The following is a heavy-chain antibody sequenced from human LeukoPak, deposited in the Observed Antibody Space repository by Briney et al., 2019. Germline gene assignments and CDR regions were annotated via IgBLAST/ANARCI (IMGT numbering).Heavy chain of an antibody. CDR2: INPNSGGT. V-gene: IGHV1-2*02. CDR1: GYTFTGYY. Sequence: ASVKVSCKASGYTFTGYYMHWVRQAPGQGLEWMGWINPNSGGTNYAQKFQGRVTMTRDTSISTAYMELSRLRSDDTAVYYCARDRRWLHLGGVFDYRGQGTLVTVSS. D-gene: IGHD5-24*01. J-gene: IGHJ4*02. CDR3: ARDRRWLHLGGVFDY.